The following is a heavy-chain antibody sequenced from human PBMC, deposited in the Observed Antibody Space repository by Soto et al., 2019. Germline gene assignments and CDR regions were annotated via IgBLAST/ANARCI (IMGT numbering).Heavy chain of an antibody. V-gene: IGHV1-69*01. Sequence: GASLKVAREGSGGTFPDHAFNWVRQGPGQGLEWMGGIIPIFRSSNFAQEFQGRLTIFADASAGTAYMELSSLRSDDTAIYYCAKDVGFQQHLFVFDLWGQGTLVTVSS. J-gene: IGHJ4*02. CDR3: AKDVGFQQHLFVFDL. CDR2: IIPIFRSS. D-gene: IGHD3-10*02. CDR1: GGTFPDHA.